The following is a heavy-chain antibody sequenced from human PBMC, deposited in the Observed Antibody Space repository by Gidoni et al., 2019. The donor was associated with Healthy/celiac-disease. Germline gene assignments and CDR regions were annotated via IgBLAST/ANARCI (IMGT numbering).Heavy chain of an antibody. CDR2: ISGSGGST. J-gene: IGHJ4*02. CDR3: AKGKKGVKGYCSGGSCFPLDY. D-gene: IGHD2-15*01. CDR1: GFPFSSYA. Sequence: EVQLLESGGGLVQPGGSLRLSCAASGFPFSSYAMSWVRQAPGKGLECVSAISGSGGSTYYADSVKGRFTISRDNSKNTLYLQMNSLRAEDTAVYYCAKGKKGVKGYCSGGSCFPLDYWGQGTLVTVSS. V-gene: IGHV3-23*01.